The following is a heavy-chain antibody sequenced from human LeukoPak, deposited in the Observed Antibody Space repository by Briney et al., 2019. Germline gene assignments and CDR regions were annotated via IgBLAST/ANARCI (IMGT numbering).Heavy chain of an antibody. Sequence: SETLSLTCTVSGGPISSSSYYWGWVRQPPGKGLEWIGSIYYSGSTYYNPSLKSRVTISVDTSMHQFSLKLSSVTAADTAVYYCARLRGEMAYYYYYMDVWGKGTTVTVSS. CDR2: IYYSGST. CDR3: ARLRGEMAYYYYYMDV. D-gene: IGHD3-16*01. CDR1: GGPISSSSYY. V-gene: IGHV4-39*01. J-gene: IGHJ6*03.